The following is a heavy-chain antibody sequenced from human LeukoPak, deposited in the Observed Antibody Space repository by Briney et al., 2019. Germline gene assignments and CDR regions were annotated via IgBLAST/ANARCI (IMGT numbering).Heavy chain of an antibody. V-gene: IGHV1-69*13. J-gene: IGHJ4*02. CDR3: ARAGGYCSGGSCYYDY. Sequence: SVKVSCKASGGTFSRYAISWVRQAPGQGLEWMGGIIPIFGTANYAQEFQGRVTITADESTSTAYMELGSLRSEDTAVYYCARAGGYCSGGSCYYDYWGQGTLVTVSS. CDR2: IIPIFGTA. CDR1: GGTFSRYA. D-gene: IGHD2-15*01.